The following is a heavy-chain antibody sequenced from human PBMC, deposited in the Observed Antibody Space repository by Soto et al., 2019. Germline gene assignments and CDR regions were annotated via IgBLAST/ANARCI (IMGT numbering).Heavy chain of an antibody. D-gene: IGHD6-19*01. CDR2: INAGNGNT. J-gene: IGHJ4*02. CDR1: GYTFTSYA. CDR3: ARMYSSGWYFSSGNSDY. Sequence: GASMKVSCKASGYTFTSYAMHWVRQAPGQRLEGMGWINAGNGNTKYSQKFQGRVTITRDTSASTAYMELSSLRSEDTAVYYCARMYSSGWYFSSGNSDYWGQGTLVPVSS. V-gene: IGHV1-3*01.